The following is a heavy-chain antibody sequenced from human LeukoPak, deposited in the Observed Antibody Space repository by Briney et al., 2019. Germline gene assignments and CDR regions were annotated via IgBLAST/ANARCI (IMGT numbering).Heavy chain of an antibody. CDR2: INWNGGST. D-gene: IGHD6-19*01. Sequence: PGGSLRLSCTASGFTFGDYAMSWVRHVPGKGLEWVSGINWNGGSTGYADSVKGRFTISRDNAKNSLYLQMNSLRAEDTALYYCARDIVLIAVAVRGSFDIWGQGTMVTVSS. CDR3: ARDIVLIAVAVRGSFDI. J-gene: IGHJ3*02. CDR1: GFTFGDYA. V-gene: IGHV3-20*04.